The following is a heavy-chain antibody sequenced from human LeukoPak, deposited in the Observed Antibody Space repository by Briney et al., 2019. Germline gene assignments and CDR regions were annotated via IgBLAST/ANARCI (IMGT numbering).Heavy chain of an antibody. V-gene: IGHV3-33*01. CDR3: ARESGGYYDSSGYYYFDY. J-gene: IGHJ4*02. Sequence: GRSLRLSCAASGFTFGSCGMHWVRQAPGKGLEWVALIWYDGSNKYYADSVKGRFAISRDNSKNTLYLQMDRLRAEDTAVYYCARESGGYYDSSGYYYFDYWGQGTLVTVSS. CDR2: IWYDGSNK. D-gene: IGHD3-22*01. CDR1: GFTFGSCG.